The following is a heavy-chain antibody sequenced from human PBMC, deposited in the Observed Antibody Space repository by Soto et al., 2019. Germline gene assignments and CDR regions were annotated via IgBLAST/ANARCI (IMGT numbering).Heavy chain of an antibody. CDR1: GDSVSSNSAA. CDR3: ARDKDSGYYFGYPHRGENYYGMDV. Sequence: SQTLSLTCAISGDSVSSNSAAWNWIRQSPSRGLEWLGRTYYRSKWYNDYAVSVKSRITINADTSKNQFSLQLNSVTPEDTAVYYCARDKDSGYYFGYPHRGENYYGMDVWGQGTTVTVSS. J-gene: IGHJ6*02. D-gene: IGHD3-10*01. V-gene: IGHV6-1*01. CDR2: TYYRSKWYN.